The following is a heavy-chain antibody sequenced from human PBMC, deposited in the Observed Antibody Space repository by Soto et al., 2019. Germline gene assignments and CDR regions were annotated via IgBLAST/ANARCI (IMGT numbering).Heavy chain of an antibody. Sequence: XETLSLPCNVSGGSISNYYWTWVRQSPEKGLEWIGYMYYNGNINYNPSLKSRVTISIDTSKNQFSLTLKSVTAADTAVYYCASGGNWFDTWGQGVLVTVSS. D-gene: IGHD3-16*01. CDR3: ASGGNWFDT. J-gene: IGHJ5*02. CDR1: GGSISNYY. CDR2: MYYNGNI. V-gene: IGHV4-59*01.